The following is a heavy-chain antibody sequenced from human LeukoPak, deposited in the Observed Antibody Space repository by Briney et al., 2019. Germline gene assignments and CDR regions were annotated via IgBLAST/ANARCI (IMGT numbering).Heavy chain of an antibody. CDR3: ARDRDWAFDY. CDR2: IRSSDGAI. V-gene: IGHV3-48*02. D-gene: IGHD3-9*01. Sequence: GGSLRLSCAASGFTFRLYSMSWVRQAPGKGLEWVSYIRSSDGAIAYADSVKGRFTISRDDAKNSLYLQMNSLRDEDTAVYYCARDRDWAFDYWGQGTLITVSS. CDR1: GFTFRLYS. J-gene: IGHJ4*02.